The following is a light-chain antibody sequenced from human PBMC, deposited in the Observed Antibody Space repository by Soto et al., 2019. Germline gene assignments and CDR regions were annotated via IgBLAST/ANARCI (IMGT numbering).Light chain of an antibody. V-gene: IGKV3-20*01. Sequence: EIVMTQSPATLSVSPGERSTLSCRASQSVSIKLAWYQHKPGQAPRLLIYGAYSRATGITDRFSGSGSGTDFTLTISRLEPEDFAVYYCQQYGSSPHTVGQGTKVDIK. CDR3: QQYGSSPHT. CDR2: GAY. CDR1: QSVSIK. J-gene: IGKJ1*01.